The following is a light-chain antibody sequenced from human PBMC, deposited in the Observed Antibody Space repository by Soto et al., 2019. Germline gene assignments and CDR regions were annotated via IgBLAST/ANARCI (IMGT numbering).Light chain of an antibody. V-gene: IGLV8-61*01. CDR3: VLYMGSGISV. J-gene: IGLJ3*02. Sequence: QAVVTQEPSFSVSPGGTVTLTCGLRSGSVSSFHYPSWYQQTPGQPPRTLIYSTNTRSSGVPDRFSGSILGNKAALTITGAQADDESDYYCVLYMGSGISVFGGGTKLTVL. CDR1: SGSVSSFHY. CDR2: STN.